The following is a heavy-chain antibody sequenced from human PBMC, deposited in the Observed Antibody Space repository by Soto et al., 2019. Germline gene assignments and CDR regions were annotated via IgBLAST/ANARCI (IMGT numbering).Heavy chain of an antibody. CDR1: VGSVSSRVYW. Sequence: SETRSLTCTVSVGSVSSRVYWWGWIRQPPGKGPEWIGSLYYTGKTFYNPSLKSRVTISVDTSKNQISLKVKSVTAADTAVYYCARHFGDQMFYDYWGQGTLVTVSS. CDR3: ARHFGDQMFYDY. D-gene: IGHD3-10*01. J-gene: IGHJ4*02. CDR2: LYYTGKT. V-gene: IGHV4-39*01.